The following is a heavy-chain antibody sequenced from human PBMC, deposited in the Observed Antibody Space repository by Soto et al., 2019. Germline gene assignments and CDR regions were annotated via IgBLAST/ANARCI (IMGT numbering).Heavy chain of an antibody. CDR2: IKQDGSEK. V-gene: IGHV3-7*04. CDR1: GFTFNNYW. J-gene: IGHJ4*02. CDR3: ARYSGNDCIDY. Sequence: EVQLVESGGTLVQPGGSLRLSCVVSGFTFNNYWMSWVRQAPGKGLEWVANIKQDGSEKHYLDSVKGRFTISRDDAKNSLYLHMNNLRAEDTAMYFCARYSGNDCIDYWGQGTLVTVSS. D-gene: IGHD5-12*01.